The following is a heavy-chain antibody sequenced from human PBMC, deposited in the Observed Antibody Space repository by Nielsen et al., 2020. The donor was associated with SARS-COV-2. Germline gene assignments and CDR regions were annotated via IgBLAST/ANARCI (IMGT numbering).Heavy chain of an antibody. CDR2: IYYRSKWFY. V-gene: IGHV6-1*01. Sequence: SETLSLTSVISGASVSDSSVAWNWIRKSPSRGLEWLGRIYYRSKWFYEYATFVRSRITIDPDTSKNHFSLHLNSVTSEDTAMYYCTRDPGYYHVMDVWGQGTTVIVSS. J-gene: IGHJ6*02. CDR3: TRDPGYYHVMDV. CDR1: GASVSDSSVA.